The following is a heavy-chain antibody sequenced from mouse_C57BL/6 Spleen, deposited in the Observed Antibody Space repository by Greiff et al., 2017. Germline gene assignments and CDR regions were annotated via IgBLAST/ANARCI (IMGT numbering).Heavy chain of an antibody. V-gene: IGHV2-5*01. D-gene: IGHD2-5*01. CDR3: AKEAAYYSNYFDY. CDR2: IWRGGST. J-gene: IGHJ2*01. Sequence: QVQLQQSGPGLVQPSQSLSITCTVSGFSLTSYGVHWVRQSPGKGLEWLGVIWRGGSTDYNAAFMSRLSITKDNSKSQVFFIMNSLQADDTAIYYCAKEAAYYSNYFDYWGQGTTLTVSS. CDR1: GFSLTSYG.